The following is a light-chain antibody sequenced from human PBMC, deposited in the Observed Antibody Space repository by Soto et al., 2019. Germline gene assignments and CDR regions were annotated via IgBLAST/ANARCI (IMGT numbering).Light chain of an antibody. CDR3: ATWDDNLNGPV. J-gene: IGLJ3*02. CDR2: GNN. V-gene: IGLV1-44*01. Sequence: QSVLTQPPSASGTPGQRVTISCSGSSSSIGSSPVNWYQQLPGTAPKPLIYGNNQRPSGVPDRFSGSKSGTSASLAIGGLQSEDEADYYCATWDDNLNGPVFGGGTKVTVL. CDR1: SSSIGSSP.